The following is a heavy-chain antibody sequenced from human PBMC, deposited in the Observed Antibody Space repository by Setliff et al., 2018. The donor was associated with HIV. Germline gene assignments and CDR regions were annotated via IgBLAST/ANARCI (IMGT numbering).Heavy chain of an antibody. D-gene: IGHD3-22*01. J-gene: IGHJ4*02. CDR1: GDSISSNNYY. V-gene: IGHV4-39*07. CDR2: IFYGGSVYGSGRT. CDR3: ARHVARFDYDTGGYYVSHFDY. Sequence: SETLSLTCTVSGDSISSNNYYWAWIRQSPGKGLEWIGCIFYGGSVYGSGRTFFNPSLKSRVTISVDASERHFSVRLSSVSAADTAVYFCARHVARFDYDTGGYYVSHFDYWGQGTQVTVSS.